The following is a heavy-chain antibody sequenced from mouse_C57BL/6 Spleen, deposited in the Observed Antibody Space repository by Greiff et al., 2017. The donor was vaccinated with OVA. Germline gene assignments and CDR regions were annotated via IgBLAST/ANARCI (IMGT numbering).Heavy chain of an antibody. CDR3: ARRQLPWYFDV. CDR1: GIDFSRYW. D-gene: IGHD6-1*01. CDR2: INPDSSTI. V-gene: IGHV4-1*01. Sequence: PASGIDFSRYWMSWVRRAPGKGLEWIGEINPDSSTINYAPSLKDKFIISRDNAKNTLYLQMSKVRSEDTALYYCARRQLPWYFDVWGTGTTVTVSS. J-gene: IGHJ1*03.